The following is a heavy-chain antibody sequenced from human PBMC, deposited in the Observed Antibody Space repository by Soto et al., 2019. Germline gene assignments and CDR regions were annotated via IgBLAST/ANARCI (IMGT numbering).Heavy chain of an antibody. Sequence: LSETLSLTCTVSGASISYGNYAWSWIRQTPGKGLEWIGYINHLETTFYNPSFESRLTLSIDRAKNQFSLNLNSMSAADRAVYFCARGGGSDSFDYWGQGILVTVSS. CDR2: INHLETT. D-gene: IGHD1-26*01. V-gene: IGHV4-30-2*01. CDR1: GASISYGNYA. J-gene: IGHJ4*02. CDR3: ARGGGSDSFDY.